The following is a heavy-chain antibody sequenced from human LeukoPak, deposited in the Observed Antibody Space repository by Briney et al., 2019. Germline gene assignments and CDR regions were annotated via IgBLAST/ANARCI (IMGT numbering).Heavy chain of an antibody. CDR1: GGSFSGYY. J-gene: IGHJ6*03. CDR3: ASKAYKKAAAGTDYYYYMDV. D-gene: IGHD6-13*01. V-gene: IGHV4-34*01. Sequence: SETLSLTCAVYGGSFSGYYWSWIRQPPGKGLEWIGEINHSGSTNYNPSPKSRVTISVDTSKNQFSLKLSSVTAADTAVYYCASKAYKKAAAGTDYYYYMDVWGKGTTVTVSS. CDR2: INHSGST.